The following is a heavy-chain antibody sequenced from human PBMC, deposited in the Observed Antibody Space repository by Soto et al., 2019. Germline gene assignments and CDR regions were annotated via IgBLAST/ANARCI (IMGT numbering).Heavy chain of an antibody. D-gene: IGHD3-10*01. V-gene: IGHV3-74*01. J-gene: IGHJ6*02. CDR2: INSDGSST. CDR3: AGSGSYRYYGMDV. CDR1: GFTFSSYW. Sequence: EVQLVESGGGLVQPGGSLRLSCAASGFTFSSYWMHWVRQAPGKVLVWVSRINSDGSSTSYADSVKGRFTISRDNAKNALYLQMNSLRAEDTAVYYCAGSGSYRYYGMDVWGQGTTVTVSS.